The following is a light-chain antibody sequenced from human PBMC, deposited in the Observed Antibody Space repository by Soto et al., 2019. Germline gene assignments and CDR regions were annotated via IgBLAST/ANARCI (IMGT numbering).Light chain of an antibody. CDR2: AAS. Sequence: EIVLTQSPGTLSLSPGERATLSCRASQSVSNSYLACYQQKPGQAPRLLIYAASSRATGIPDRFSGSGSGTDFTLTISRLEPEDFAVYYCRHYGSSPSYTFGQGTKLEIK. J-gene: IGKJ2*01. V-gene: IGKV3-20*01. CDR1: QSVSNSY. CDR3: RHYGSSPSYT.